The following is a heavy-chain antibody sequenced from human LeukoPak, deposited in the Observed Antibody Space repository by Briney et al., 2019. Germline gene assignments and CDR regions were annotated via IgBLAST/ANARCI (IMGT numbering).Heavy chain of an antibody. CDR3: AKDAATYYYDSSGHDY. CDR2: ISNDGSNK. J-gene: IGHJ4*02. CDR1: GFTLITYA. D-gene: IGHD3-22*01. Sequence: PGGSLRLSCAASGFTLITYAMHWVRQAPGKGLEWVAVISNDGSNKHYADSVKGRFTISRDNSKNTLYLQMNSLRAEDTAVYYCAKDAATYYYDSSGHDYWGQGTLVTVSS. V-gene: IGHV3-30-3*01.